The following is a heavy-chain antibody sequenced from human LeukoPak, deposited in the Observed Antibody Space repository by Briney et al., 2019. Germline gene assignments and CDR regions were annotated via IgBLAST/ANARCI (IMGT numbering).Heavy chain of an antibody. CDR1: GGSISSSSYY. D-gene: IGHD6-19*01. J-gene: IGHJ4*02. CDR2: IYYSGST. V-gene: IGHV4-39*01. Sequence: PSETLSLTRTVSGGSISSSSYYWGWIRQPPGKGLEWIGSIYYSGSTYYNPSLKSRLTISVDTSKNQFSLKLSSVTAADTAVYYCARLEIAVAVHFDYWGQGTLVTVSS. CDR3: ARLEIAVAVHFDY.